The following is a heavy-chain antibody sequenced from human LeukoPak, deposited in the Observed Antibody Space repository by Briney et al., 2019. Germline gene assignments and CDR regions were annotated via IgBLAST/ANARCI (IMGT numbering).Heavy chain of an antibody. J-gene: IGHJ4*02. CDR2: MSGSGGKT. CDR1: GFTFSNYA. CDR3: AKGKRVGAPYYFDS. D-gene: IGHD1-26*01. V-gene: IGHV3-23*01. Sequence: HPGGSLRLSCAASGFTFSNYAMTWVRQAPGKGLEWVSAMSGSGGKTYYADSVKVRFTISRDSSRNTLYLQMNNQRADDTAVYYCAKGKRVGAPYYFDSWGQGTLVTVSS.